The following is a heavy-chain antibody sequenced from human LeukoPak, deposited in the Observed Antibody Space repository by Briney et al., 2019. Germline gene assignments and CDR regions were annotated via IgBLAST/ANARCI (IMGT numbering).Heavy chain of an antibody. J-gene: IGHJ4*02. CDR2: INWNSGSI. D-gene: IGHD6-19*01. V-gene: IGHV3-9*01. Sequence: GGSLRPSCAASGFTFDDYAMHWVRQAPGKGLEWVSGINWNSGSIDYAGSVKGRFTISRDNAMNSLYLQMNTLRPEDTALYYCAKGTQRGNSGWGYFFDQWGQGTLVTVSS. CDR3: AKGTQRGNSGWGYFFDQ. CDR1: GFTFDDYA.